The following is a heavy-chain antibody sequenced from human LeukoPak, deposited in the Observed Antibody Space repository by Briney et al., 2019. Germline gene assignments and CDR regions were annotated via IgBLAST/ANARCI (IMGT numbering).Heavy chain of an antibody. V-gene: IGHV4-59*08. CDR1: GGSFSGYY. Sequence: SETLSLTCAVYGGSFSGYYWSWIRQPPGKGLEWIGYIYYSGSTNYNPSLKSRVTISVDTSKNQFSLKLSSVTAADTAVYYCASSPLGATLPGYFDYWGQGTLVTVSP. J-gene: IGHJ4*02. D-gene: IGHD1-26*01. CDR2: IYYSGST. CDR3: ASSPLGATLPGYFDY.